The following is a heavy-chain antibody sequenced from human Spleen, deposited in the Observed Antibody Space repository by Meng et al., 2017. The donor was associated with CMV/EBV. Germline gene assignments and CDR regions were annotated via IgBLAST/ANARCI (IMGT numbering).Heavy chain of an antibody. V-gene: IGHV3-48*04. D-gene: IGHD3-22*01. CDR2: ISSSSSTI. CDR1: GFTFSSYS. Sequence: GESLKISCAASGFTFSSYSMNWVRQAPGKGLEWVSYISSSSSTIYYADSVKGRFTISRDNAKNSLYLQMNSLRAEDTAVYYCARDRGVTMIVVVTARDYGMDVWGQGTTVTVSS. J-gene: IGHJ6*02. CDR3: ARDRGVTMIVVVTARDYGMDV.